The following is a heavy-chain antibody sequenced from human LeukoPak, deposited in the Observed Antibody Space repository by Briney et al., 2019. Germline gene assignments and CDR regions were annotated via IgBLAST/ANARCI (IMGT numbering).Heavy chain of an antibody. CDR3: GKSEAYSFAYGIDF. CDR1: GFTFSSYG. D-gene: IGHD5-18*01. CDR2: IWYDGSNK. Sequence: GRSLRLSCAAFGFTFSSYGMHWVRQAPGKGLEWVAVIWYDGSNKYFVDSVKGRFTISRDNSKSTLYLQMNSLRAEDTAVYYCGKSEAYSFAYGIDFWGEGTLVTVSS. J-gene: IGHJ4*02. V-gene: IGHV3-33*06.